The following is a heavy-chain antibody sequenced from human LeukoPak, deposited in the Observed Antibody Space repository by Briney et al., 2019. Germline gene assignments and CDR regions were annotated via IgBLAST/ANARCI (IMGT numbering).Heavy chain of an antibody. D-gene: IGHD1-26*01. CDR1: GYSISSGYY. CDR2: IYHSGST. J-gene: IGHJ4*02. V-gene: IGHV4-38-2*01. Sequence: SKTLSLTCAVSGYSISSGYYWGWIRQPPGKGLEWIGSIYHSGSTYYNPSLKSRVTISVDTSKNQFSLKLSSVTAADTAVYYCARLLGYYFDYWGQGTLVTVSS. CDR3: ARLLGYYFDY.